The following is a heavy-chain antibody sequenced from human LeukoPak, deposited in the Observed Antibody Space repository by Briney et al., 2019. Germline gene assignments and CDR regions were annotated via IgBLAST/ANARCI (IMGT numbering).Heavy chain of an antibody. Sequence: SETQSLTCAVYGGSFSGYYWSWIRQPPGKGLEWIGEINHSGSTNYNPSLESRVTISVDTSKNQFSLKLSSVTAADTAVYYCARHFPPRYSYGPNLNWFDPWGQGTLVTVSS. CDR2: INHSGST. CDR3: ARHFPPRYSYGPNLNWFDP. D-gene: IGHD5-18*01. J-gene: IGHJ5*02. CDR1: GGSFSGYY. V-gene: IGHV4-34*01.